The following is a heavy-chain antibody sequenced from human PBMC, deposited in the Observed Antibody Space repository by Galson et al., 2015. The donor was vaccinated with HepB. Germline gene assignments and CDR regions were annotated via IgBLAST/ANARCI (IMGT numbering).Heavy chain of an antibody. CDR3: ARARRVNCSSTSCYLYYYYGMDV. V-gene: IGHV3-21*01. CDR1: GFTFSSYS. J-gene: IGHJ6*02. Sequence: SLRLSCAASGFTFSSYSMNWVRQAPGKGLEWVSSISSSSSCIYYADSVKGRFTISRDNAKNSLYLQMNSLRAEDTAVYYCARARRVNCSSTSCYLYYYYGMDVWGQGTTVTVSS. CDR2: ISSSSSCI. D-gene: IGHD2-2*01.